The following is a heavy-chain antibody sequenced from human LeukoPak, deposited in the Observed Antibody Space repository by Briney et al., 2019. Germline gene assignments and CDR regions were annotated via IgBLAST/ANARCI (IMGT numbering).Heavy chain of an antibody. D-gene: IGHD3-10*01. CDR2: IYHSGST. V-gene: IGHV4-30-2*01. CDR1: GGSISSGGYS. CDR3: ARGNSGSYYSLDY. Sequence: PSQTLSLTCAVSGGSISSGGYSWSWIRQPPGKGLEWIGYIYHSGSTYYNPSLKSRVTISVDRSKIRFSLKLSSVTAADTAVYYCARGNSGSYYSLDYWGQGTLVTVSS. J-gene: IGHJ4*02.